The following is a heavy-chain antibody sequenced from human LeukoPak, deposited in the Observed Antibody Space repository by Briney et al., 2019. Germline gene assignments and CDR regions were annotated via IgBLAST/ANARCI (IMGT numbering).Heavy chain of an antibody. Sequence: GGSLRLSCAASGFTFHDYGMTWVRQVPGKGLEWVSGINWNSGNTGYADSVKGRFTISRDNAKNSLYLQMNDLRAEHTALYYCARAKACSSTTCPSDIWGLGTMVTVSS. D-gene: IGHD2-2*01. CDR3: ARAKACSSTTCPSDI. CDR2: INWNSGNT. CDR1: GFTFHDYG. J-gene: IGHJ3*02. V-gene: IGHV3-20*04.